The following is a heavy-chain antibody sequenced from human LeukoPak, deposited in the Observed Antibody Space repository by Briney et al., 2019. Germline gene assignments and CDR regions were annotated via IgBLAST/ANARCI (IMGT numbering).Heavy chain of an antibody. CDR1: GGSISSGSYY. J-gene: IGHJ4*02. D-gene: IGHD5-18*01. Sequence: SETLSLTCTVSGGSISSGSYYWSWIRQPAGKGLEWIGRIYTSGSTNYNPSLKSRVTISVDTSKNQFSLKLSSVTAADTAVYYCARDFDSYGIYYFDYWGQGTLVTVSS. CDR3: ARDFDSYGIYYFDY. V-gene: IGHV4-61*02. CDR2: IYTSGST.